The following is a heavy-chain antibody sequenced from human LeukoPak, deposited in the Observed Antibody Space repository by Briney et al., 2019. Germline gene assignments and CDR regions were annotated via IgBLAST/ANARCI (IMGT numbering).Heavy chain of an antibody. J-gene: IGHJ3*02. Sequence: GGSLRLSCAASRVTLSRYFMSWVRQAPGKGLEWVANINQDGSVKQYVDSVKGRFSISRDNAKNSVYLQMNSLRVEDTGVYYCARDEEELNIWGQGTMVTVSS. CDR2: INQDGSVK. D-gene: IGHD1-26*01. CDR3: ARDEEELNI. V-gene: IGHV3-7*01. CDR1: RVTLSRYF.